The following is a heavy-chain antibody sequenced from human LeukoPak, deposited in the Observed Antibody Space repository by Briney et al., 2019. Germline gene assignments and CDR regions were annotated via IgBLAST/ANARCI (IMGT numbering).Heavy chain of an antibody. CDR1: GYTFTSYD. V-gene: IGHV1-2*02. CDR2: INLNSGVT. J-gene: IGHJ4*02. Sequence: ASVKVSCKASGYTFTSYDINWVRQATGQGLEWMGWINLNSGVTNYAQKFQGRVTMTRDTSISTAYMELSRLRSDDTAVYYCARGGDYDILTGYLSSDYFDYWGQGTLVTVSS. CDR3: ARGGDYDILTGYLSSDYFDY. D-gene: IGHD3-9*01.